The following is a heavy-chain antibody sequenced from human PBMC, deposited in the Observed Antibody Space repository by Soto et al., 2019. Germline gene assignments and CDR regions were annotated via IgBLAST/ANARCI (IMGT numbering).Heavy chain of an antibody. CDR2: IIPIFGTA. CDR1: GGTFSSYA. J-gene: IGHJ6*02. CDR3: ESTDXVVVPAAPGYYYYGMDV. V-gene: IGHV1-69*13. D-gene: IGHD2-2*01. Sequence: ASVKVSCKGSGGTFSSYAISWVRQAPGQGLEWMGGIIPIFGTANYAQKFQGRVTITADGSTSTAYMELSSLRSEDTAVYYCESTDXVVVPAAPGYYYYGMDVWGQGTTVTVSS.